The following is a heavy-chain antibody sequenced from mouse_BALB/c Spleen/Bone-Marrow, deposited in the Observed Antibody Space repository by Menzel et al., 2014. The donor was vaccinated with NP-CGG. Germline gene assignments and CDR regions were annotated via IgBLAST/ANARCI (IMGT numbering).Heavy chain of an antibody. CDR1: GDSFTSYY. CDR3: ARGRYDSDGWYFDV. J-gene: IGHJ1*01. V-gene: IGHV1-53*01. Sequence: VQLQQSGAEMVKPGVSVKLSCKASGDSFTSYYMYWVKQRPGQGLEWIGGINPNNSGTNFNEKFKSEATLTVDKSSSTAYMELSSLTSEDSAVYYCARGRYDSDGWYFDVWGAGTTVTVSS. CDR2: INPNNSGT. D-gene: IGHD2-4*01.